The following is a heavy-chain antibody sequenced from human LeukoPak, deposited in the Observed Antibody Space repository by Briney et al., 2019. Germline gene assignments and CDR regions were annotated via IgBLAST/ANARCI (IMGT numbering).Heavy chain of an antibody. Sequence: ASVKVSCKASGYTFTSYHMHWVRHAPGQGLEWMGIINPSGGSTSYAQKFQGRVTMTRDTSTSTVYMELSSLRSEDAAVYYCARASVIAQQLSPFHYWGQGTLVTVSS. J-gene: IGHJ4*02. D-gene: IGHD6-13*01. CDR2: INPSGGST. CDR3: ARASVIAQQLSPFHY. V-gene: IGHV1-46*03. CDR1: GYTFTSYH.